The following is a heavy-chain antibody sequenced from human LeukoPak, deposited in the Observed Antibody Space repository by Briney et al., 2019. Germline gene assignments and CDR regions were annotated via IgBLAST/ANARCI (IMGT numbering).Heavy chain of an antibody. Sequence: SVTVSCKASAGTFSSFAFSWVRQAPGQGLEWMGRVIPILDIANYAQNFQGRVTITADTSTRTAYMEVSSLRSEDTAVYYCASREYDSTNYYLYYFDFWGQGTLVTVCS. D-gene: IGHD3-22*01. J-gene: IGHJ4*02. CDR2: VIPILDIA. CDR3: ASREYDSTNYYLYYFDF. CDR1: AGTFSSFA. V-gene: IGHV1-69*04.